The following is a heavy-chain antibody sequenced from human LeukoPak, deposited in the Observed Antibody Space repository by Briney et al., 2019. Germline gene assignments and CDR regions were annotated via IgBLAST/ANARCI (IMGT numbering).Heavy chain of an antibody. Sequence: GSLRPSCAASGFTFSGDGMHCVRQAPGKGLKWVSFIRYEGSDKYYAASVKGRFTISRDNSKNTLYLQMNSLRVEDTAVYYCAAINIAQLPIRVYWGQGTLVTVSS. D-gene: IGHD5-24*01. CDR2: IRYEGSDK. J-gene: IGHJ4*02. CDR3: AAINIAQLPIRVY. CDR1: GFTFSGDG. V-gene: IGHV3-30*02.